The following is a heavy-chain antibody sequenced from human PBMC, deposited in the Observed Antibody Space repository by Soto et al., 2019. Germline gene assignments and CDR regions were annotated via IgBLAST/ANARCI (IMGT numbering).Heavy chain of an antibody. D-gene: IGHD2-2*01. J-gene: IGHJ3*02. V-gene: IGHV3-30-3*01. Sequence: QVQLVESGGGVVQPGRSLRLSCAASGFTFSSYAMHWVRQAPGKGLEWVAVISYDGSNKYYADSVKGRFTISRDNSKNTLYLQMNSLRAEDTAVYYCASSTWTDDAFDIWGQGTMVTVSS. CDR2: ISYDGSNK. CDR1: GFTFSSYA. CDR3: ASSTWTDDAFDI.